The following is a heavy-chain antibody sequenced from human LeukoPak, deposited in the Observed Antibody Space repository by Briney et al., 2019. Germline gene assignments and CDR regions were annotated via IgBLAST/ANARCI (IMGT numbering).Heavy chain of an antibody. CDR3: AKMLSDDFWSGYFTGYYYYMDV. CDR2: ISGSGGST. D-gene: IGHD3-3*01. V-gene: IGHV3-23*01. CDR1: GFTFSSYA. J-gene: IGHJ6*03. Sequence: GGSLRLSCAASGFTFSSYAMSWVRQAPGKGLEWVSAISGSGGSTYYADSVKGRFTISRDNSKNTLYLQMNSLRAEDTAVYYCAKMLSDDFWSGYFTGYYYYMDVWGKGTTVTVSS.